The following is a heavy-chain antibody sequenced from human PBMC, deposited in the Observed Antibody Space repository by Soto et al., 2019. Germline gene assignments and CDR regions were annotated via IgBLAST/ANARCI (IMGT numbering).Heavy chain of an antibody. V-gene: IGHV3-23*01. CDR1: GFTFSSYA. CDR3: ASYIPGVRYYGMDV. J-gene: IGHJ6*02. CDR2: IGESGTPT. Sequence: EVQLLESGGGLVQPRGSLRLSCADTGFTFSSYAMKWVRQAPGKGLEWVSLIGESGTPTYYADSVKGRFTISRDNSGNTLFLEMYSLRAEDTAVYYCASYIPGVRYYGMDVWGLGTTVTVSS. D-gene: IGHD2-2*01.